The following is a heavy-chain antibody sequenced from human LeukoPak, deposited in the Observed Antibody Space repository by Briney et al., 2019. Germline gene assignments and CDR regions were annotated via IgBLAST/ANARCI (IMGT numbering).Heavy chain of an antibody. CDR3: ARQAFRSSWRFIDY. J-gene: IGHJ4*02. V-gene: IGHV5-51*01. CDR1: STSGW. CDR2: IYPGDSDT. Sequence: STSGWFGWGFRRPAGKGLWMGSIYPGDSDTRYSPSFQGQVTISADKSISTTYLQWSSLKASDTAMYYCARQAFRSSWRFIDYWGQGTLVTVSS. D-gene: IGHD6-6*01.